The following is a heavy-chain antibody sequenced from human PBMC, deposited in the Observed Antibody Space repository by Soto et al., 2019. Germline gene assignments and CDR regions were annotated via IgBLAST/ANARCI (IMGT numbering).Heavy chain of an antibody. D-gene: IGHD3-16*02. CDR2: IYYSGST. J-gene: IGHJ6*02. CDR3: ASSLYDYVWGSYRYATNPEWYGMDV. V-gene: IGHV4-61*01. Sequence: PSETLSLTCTVSGGSVSSGSYYWSWIRQPPGKGLEWIEYIYYSGSTNYNPSLKSRVIILVDTSKNHFSLKLSSVTAADTAVYYCASSLYDYVWGSYRYATNPEWYGMDVWGQGTTVTVSS. CDR1: GGSVSSGSYY.